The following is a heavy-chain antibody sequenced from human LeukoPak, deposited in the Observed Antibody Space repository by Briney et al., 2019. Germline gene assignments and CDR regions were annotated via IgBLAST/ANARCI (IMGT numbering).Heavy chain of an antibody. V-gene: IGHV1-18*01. CDR3: ARDDPRYFDWLLSDYYYYYGMDV. CDR1: GYTFTSYG. CDR2: ISAYNGNT. D-gene: IGHD3-9*01. J-gene: IGHJ6*02. Sequence: GASVKVSCKASGYTFTSYGISRVRQAPGQGLEWMGWISAYNGNTNYAQKLQGRVTMTTDTSTSTAYMDLRSLRSDDTAVYYCARDDPRYFDWLLSDYYYYYGMDVWGQGTTVTVSS.